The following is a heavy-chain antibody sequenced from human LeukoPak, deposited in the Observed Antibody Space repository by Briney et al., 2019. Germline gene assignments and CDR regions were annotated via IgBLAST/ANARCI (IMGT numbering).Heavy chain of an antibody. CDR1: GYTLTELS. Sequence: ASVTVSCMVSGYTLTELSMHWVRQAPGKGMDWVGGFDPEDGETIYAQKFQGRGTIIEDTSTDTAYMELSSLRSEDTAVYYCATVYGDYAGPYDAFDIWGQGTMVTVSS. CDR2: FDPEDGET. D-gene: IGHD4-17*01. J-gene: IGHJ3*02. CDR3: ATVYGDYAGPYDAFDI. V-gene: IGHV1-24*01.